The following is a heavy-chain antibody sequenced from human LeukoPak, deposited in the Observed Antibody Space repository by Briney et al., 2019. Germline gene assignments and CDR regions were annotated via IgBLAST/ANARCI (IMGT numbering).Heavy chain of an antibody. V-gene: IGHV3-9*01. D-gene: IGHD3-10*01. CDR3: ARDSPSVYYRLGAFDI. Sequence: PGRSLRLSCAASGFTFDDYAMHWVRQAPGNGLEWVSGISWNSGSIGYADSVKGRFTISRDNAKNSLYLQMDSLRAEDTAMYYCARDSPSVYYRLGAFDIWGQGTMVTVSS. J-gene: IGHJ3*02. CDR1: GFTFDDYA. CDR2: ISWNSGSI.